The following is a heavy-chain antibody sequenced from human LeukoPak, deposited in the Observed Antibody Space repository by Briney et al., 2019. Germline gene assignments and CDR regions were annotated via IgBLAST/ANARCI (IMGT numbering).Heavy chain of an antibody. J-gene: IGHJ4*02. CDR1: GASISDYY. CDR3: ARDRGDIRVTTSFYFDY. CDR2: IYTNGST. V-gene: IGHV4-4*07. Sequence: SETLFLTCSVSGASISDYYWSWIRQPAGEGLEWIGRIYTNGSTYCNPSLKSRVTMSVDRSNSQLSLKLSSVTAADTAVYYCARDRGDIRVTTSFYFDYWGQGALVTGSS. D-gene: IGHD4-17*01.